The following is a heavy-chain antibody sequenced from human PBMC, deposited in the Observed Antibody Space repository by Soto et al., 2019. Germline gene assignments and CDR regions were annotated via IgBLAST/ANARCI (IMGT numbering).Heavy chain of an antibody. Sequence: SETLSLTCTVSGGSISSYYWSWIRQPPGKGLEWIGYIYYSGSTNYNPSLKSRVTISVDTPKNQFSLKLSSVTAADTAVYYCARTTYYYDSSGYYGYYFDYWGQGTLVTV. CDR1: GGSISSYY. CDR2: IYYSGST. V-gene: IGHV4-59*01. D-gene: IGHD3-22*01. J-gene: IGHJ4*02. CDR3: ARTTYYYDSSGYYGYYFDY.